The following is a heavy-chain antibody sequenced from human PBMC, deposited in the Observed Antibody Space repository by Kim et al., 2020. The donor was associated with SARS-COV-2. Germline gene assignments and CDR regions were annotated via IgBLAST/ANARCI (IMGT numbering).Heavy chain of an antibody. CDR3: AKGVTNGGFDY. V-gene: IGHV3-23*01. CDR2: T. J-gene: IGHJ4*02. D-gene: IGHD2-8*01. Sequence: TYYADSVKGRVTISSDKSKNTLYLHMNSVRVEDTAVYYCAKGVTNGGFDYWGQGTQVTVSS.